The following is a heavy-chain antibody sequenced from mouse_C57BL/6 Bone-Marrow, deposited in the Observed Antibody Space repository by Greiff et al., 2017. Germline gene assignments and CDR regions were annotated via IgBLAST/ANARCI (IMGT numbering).Heavy chain of an antibody. CDR3: ARHENGGNYWYFDV. V-gene: IGHV1-62-2*01. J-gene: IGHJ1*03. Sequence: VQLQQSGAELVKPGASVQLSCKASGYTFTEYTIHWVKQRSGQGLEWIGWFYPGSGSIKYNEKFKDKATLTAGKSSSTVSMELSILTSEDSAVYFCARHENGGNYWYFDVWGTGTTVTVSS. CDR1: GYTFTEYT. D-gene: IGHD2-1*01. CDR2: FYPGSGSI.